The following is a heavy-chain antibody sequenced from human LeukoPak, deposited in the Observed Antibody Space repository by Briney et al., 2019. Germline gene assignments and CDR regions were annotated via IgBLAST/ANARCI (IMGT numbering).Heavy chain of an antibody. CDR1: GGSISSSSYY. CDR3: ARPNPPRYYGSGKSRDYGMDV. J-gene: IGHJ6*02. Sequence: KTSETLSLTCTVSGGSISSSSYYWGWIRQPPGKGLEWIGSIYYSGSTYYNPSLKSRVTISVDTSKNQFSLKLSSVTAADTAVYYCARPNPPRYYGSGKSRDYGMDVWGQGTTVTVSS. V-gene: IGHV4-39*01. CDR2: IYYSGST. D-gene: IGHD3-10*01.